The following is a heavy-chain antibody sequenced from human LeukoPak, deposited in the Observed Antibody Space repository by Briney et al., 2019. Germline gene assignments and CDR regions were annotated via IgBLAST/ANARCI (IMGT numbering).Heavy chain of an antibody. CDR3: ARDSGTTGEVKFDP. D-gene: IGHD4-17*01. V-gene: IGHV4-4*07. J-gene: IGHJ5*02. CDR2: IYSDGTI. Sequence: PSETLSLTCTVSGGSISRYYWSWIRQPAGKGLEWIGRIYSDGTITYNPSLQSRLTMSIDMSKNQFSLKLSFVTAADTAVYYCARDSGTTGEVKFDPWGQGTLVTVSS. CDR1: GGSISRYY.